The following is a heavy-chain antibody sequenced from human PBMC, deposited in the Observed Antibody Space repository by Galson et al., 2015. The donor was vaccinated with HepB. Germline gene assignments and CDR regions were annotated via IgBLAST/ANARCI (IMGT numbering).Heavy chain of an antibody. J-gene: IGHJ4*02. D-gene: IGHD3-10*01. CDR3: ATQGPMVRGVMGY. Sequence: SLRLSCAASGFTVSSNYMSWVRQAPGKGLEWVSVIYSGGSTYYADSVKGRFTISRDNSKNTLYLQMNSLRAEDTAVYYCATQGPMVRGVMGYWGQGTLVTVSS. CDR2: IYSGGST. V-gene: IGHV3-66*02. CDR1: GFTVSSNY.